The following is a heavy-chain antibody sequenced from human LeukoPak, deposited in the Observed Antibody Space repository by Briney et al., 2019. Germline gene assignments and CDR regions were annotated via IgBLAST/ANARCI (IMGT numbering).Heavy chain of an antibody. D-gene: IGHD3-22*01. CDR2: MWLDETNN. V-gene: IGHV3-33*06. Sequence: PERSLRLSCATSGFTFSRSGMHWVRQTPGKGLEWVAVMWLDETNNHYADSVKGRFIISRDNSKNTLYLQMNSLRAEDTAVYYCAKAGFTMTQIDYWGQGIQVTVSS. CDR3: AKAGFTMTQIDY. J-gene: IGHJ4*02. CDR1: GFTFSRSG.